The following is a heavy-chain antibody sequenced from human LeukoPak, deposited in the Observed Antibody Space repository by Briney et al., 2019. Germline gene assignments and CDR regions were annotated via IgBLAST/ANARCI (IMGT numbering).Heavy chain of an antibody. CDR2: IYPRDGST. J-gene: IGHJ4*02. CDR3: ARDQEGFDY. Sequence: ASVKVSCRASGYTFTSNYIHWVRQAPGQGLEWMGMIYPRDGSTSYAQKFQGRVTVTRDTSTSTVHMELSGLRSEDTAVYYCARDQEGFDYWGQGTLVTVSS. V-gene: IGHV1-46*01. CDR1: GYTFTSNY.